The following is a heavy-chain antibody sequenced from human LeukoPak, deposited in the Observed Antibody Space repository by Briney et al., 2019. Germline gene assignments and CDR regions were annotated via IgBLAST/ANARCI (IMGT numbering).Heavy chain of an antibody. D-gene: IGHD3-3*01. CDR1: GGSFSGYY. J-gene: IGHJ3*02. V-gene: IGHV4-38-2*01. Sequence: SETLSLTCAVYGGSFSGYYWGWIRQPPGKGLELIGSIYHSGSTYYNPSLKSRVTISVDTSKNQFSLKLSSVTAADTAVYYCARKGYDFWSGSMGSFDIWGQGTMVTVSS. CDR3: ARKGYDFWSGSMGSFDI. CDR2: IYHSGST.